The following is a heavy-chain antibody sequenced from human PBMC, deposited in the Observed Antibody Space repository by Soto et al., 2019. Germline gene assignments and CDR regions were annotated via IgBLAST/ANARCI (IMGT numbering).Heavy chain of an antibody. CDR1: GGSISSYY. CDR2: IYYGGST. J-gene: IGHJ4*02. V-gene: IGHV4-59*12. CDR3: ARGGDWQFDY. Sequence: SETLSLTCTVSGGSISSYYWSWIRQPPGKGLEWIGYIYYGGSTNYNPSLKSRVTISVDTSKNQVSLELSSMTAADTAVYYCARGGDWQFDYWGQGTLVTVSS. D-gene: IGHD2-21*02.